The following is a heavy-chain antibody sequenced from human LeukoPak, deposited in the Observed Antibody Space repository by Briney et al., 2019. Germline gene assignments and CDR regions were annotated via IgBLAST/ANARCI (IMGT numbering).Heavy chain of an antibody. V-gene: IGHV4-59*01. Sequence: PSETLSLTCSVSGGSITSYFWTWIRQPLGKGLEWIGYIYHSGTTNYNPSLKSRVTISADTSKNQFSLKLSSVTAADTAVYYCAQKAPYSPGYSQDWGQGTLVTVSS. CDR2: IYHSGTT. CDR3: AQKAPYSPGYSQD. J-gene: IGHJ1*01. CDR1: GGSITSYF. D-gene: IGHD2-15*01.